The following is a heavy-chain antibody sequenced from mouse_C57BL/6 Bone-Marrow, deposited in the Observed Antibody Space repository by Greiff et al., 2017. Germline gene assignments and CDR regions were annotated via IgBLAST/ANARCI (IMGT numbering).Heavy chain of an antibody. D-gene: IGHD1-1*01. V-gene: IGHV12-3*01. CDR2: ITHSGET. J-gene: IGHJ3*01. Sequence: VQLQESGPGLVKPSQSLFLTCSITGFPITSGYYWIWIRQSPGKPLEWMGYITHSGETFYNPSLQSPISITRETSKNQFFLQLNSVTTEDTAMYYCAGDGDYYGSSLFAYWGQGTLVTVSA. CDR3: AGDGDYYGSSLFAY. CDR1: GFPITSGYY.